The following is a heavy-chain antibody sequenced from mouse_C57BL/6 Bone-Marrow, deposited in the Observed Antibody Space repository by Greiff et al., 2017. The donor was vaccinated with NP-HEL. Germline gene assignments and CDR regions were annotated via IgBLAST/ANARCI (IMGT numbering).Heavy chain of an antibody. J-gene: IGHJ1*03. Sequence: EVMLVESGGDLVKPGGSLKLSCAASGFTFSSYGMSWVRQTPDKRLEWVATISSGGSYTYYPDSVKGRFTISRDNAKNTLYLQMSSLKSEDTAMYYCSSYWYFDVWGTGTTVTVSS. D-gene: IGHD1-1*01. CDR3: SSYWYFDV. CDR1: GFTFSSYG. V-gene: IGHV5-6*02. CDR2: ISSGGSYT.